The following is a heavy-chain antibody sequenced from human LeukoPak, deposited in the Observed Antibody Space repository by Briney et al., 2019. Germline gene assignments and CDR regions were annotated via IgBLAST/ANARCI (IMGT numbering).Heavy chain of an antibody. CDR1: GGSISSHY. CDR2: IYYSGST. Sequence: SETLSLTCTVSGGSISSHYWSWIRQPPGKGLEWIGYIYYSGSTNYNPSLKSRVTISVDTSKNQFSLKLSSVTAADTAVYYCARVGVGKGSYSWDAFDIWGQGTMVTVSS. V-gene: IGHV4-59*11. CDR3: ARVGVGKGSYSWDAFDI. J-gene: IGHJ3*02. D-gene: IGHD1-26*01.